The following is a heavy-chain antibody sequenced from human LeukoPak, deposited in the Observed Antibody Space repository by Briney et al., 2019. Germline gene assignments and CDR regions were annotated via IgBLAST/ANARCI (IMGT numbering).Heavy chain of an antibody. CDR1: GLSLSTSGVG. J-gene: IGHJ4*02. D-gene: IGHD3-10*01. Sequence: KESGPTLVKPTQTLTLTCTFSGLSLSTSGVGVGWIRQPPGKALECLALIYWDDDKRYSPSLKSRLTITKDTSKNQVVLTMTNMDPVDTATYYCSHRPHYGHLDYWGQGTLVTVSS. CDR2: IYWDDDK. CDR3: SHRPHYGHLDY. V-gene: IGHV2-5*02.